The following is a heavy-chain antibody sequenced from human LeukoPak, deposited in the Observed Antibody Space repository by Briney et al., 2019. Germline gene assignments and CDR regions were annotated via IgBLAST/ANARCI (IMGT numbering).Heavy chain of an antibody. D-gene: IGHD2-2*01. J-gene: IGHJ4*02. CDR3: ARGGAFCSITTCHEFDH. CDR1: GYTFTGSY. V-gene: IGHV1-2*02. CDR2: TNPSTGGT. Sequence: GASVKVSCKTSGYTFTGSYLHWVRQVPGQGLEWMGWTNPSTGGTKSAQQFEGRVTMTRDTSNTTGYLELRSLRLDDTATYYCARGGAFCSITTCHEFDHRGQGTLVIVSS.